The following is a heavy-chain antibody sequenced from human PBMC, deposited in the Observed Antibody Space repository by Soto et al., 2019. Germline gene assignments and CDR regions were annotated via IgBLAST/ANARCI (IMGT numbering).Heavy chain of an antibody. V-gene: IGHV5-51*01. CDR1: GYSFISYW. Sequence: GESLKISCKGSGYSFISYWIGWVRQMPGKGLEWMGIIYAGDPDIRYSPSVQGQVTISVDKSISTAYLQWGSLKASDTAMYYCARASKHLDWFPESFDIWGQGTMVT. CDR3: ARASKHLDWFPESFDI. CDR2: IYAGDPDI. J-gene: IGHJ3*02. D-gene: IGHD3-9*01.